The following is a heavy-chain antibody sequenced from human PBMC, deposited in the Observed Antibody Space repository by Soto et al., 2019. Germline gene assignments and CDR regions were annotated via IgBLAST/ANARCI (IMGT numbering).Heavy chain of an antibody. CDR3: ARFGPYSSVDY. D-gene: IGHD3-22*01. J-gene: IGHJ4*02. V-gene: IGHV3-53*01. CDR1: GFTVSSNY. CDR2: IYSGGST. Sequence: PGGSLRLSCAASGFTVSSNYMSWVRQAPGKGLEWVSVIYSGGSTYYADSVKGRFTISRDNSKNTLYLQMNSVRAEDTAVYYCARFGPYSSVDYWGQGTLVTVSS.